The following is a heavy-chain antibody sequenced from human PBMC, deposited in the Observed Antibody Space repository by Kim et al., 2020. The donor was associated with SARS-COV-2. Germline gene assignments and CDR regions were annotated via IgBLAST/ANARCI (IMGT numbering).Heavy chain of an antibody. CDR3: ASGLITMVRGVIISDAFDI. V-gene: IGHV3-30-3*01. CDR2: ISYDGSNK. J-gene: IGHJ3*02. CDR1: GFTFSSYA. Sequence: GGSLRLSCAASGFTFSSYAMHWVRQAPGKGLEWVAVISYDGSNKYYADSVKGRFTISRDNSKNTLYLQMNSLRAEDTAVYYCASGLITMVRGVIISDAFDIWGQGTMVTVSS. D-gene: IGHD3-10*01.